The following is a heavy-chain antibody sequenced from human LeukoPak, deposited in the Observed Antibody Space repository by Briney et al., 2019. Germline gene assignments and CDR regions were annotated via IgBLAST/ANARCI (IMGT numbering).Heavy chain of an antibody. CDR2: VSHDGGTK. Sequence: GGSLRLSCAASGFTFSNYGMQWVRQAPGKGLEWLAVVSHDGGTKFYADSVKGRFTISRDNSKNTLDLEMYILTTEDTAVYYCAKDPTSYSSGWYFQHWGQGTLVTVSS. CDR3: AKDPTSYSSGWYFQH. V-gene: IGHV3-30*18. J-gene: IGHJ1*01. CDR1: GFTFSNYG. D-gene: IGHD6-13*01.